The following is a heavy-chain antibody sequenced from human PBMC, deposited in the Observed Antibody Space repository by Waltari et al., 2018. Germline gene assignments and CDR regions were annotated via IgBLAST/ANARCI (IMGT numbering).Heavy chain of an antibody. CDR2: INHSGST. Sequence: QVQLQQWGAGLLKPSETLSLTRAVYGGSFSGYYWCWTRQPPGRGLEWIGEINHSGSTNYNPSLKSRFTISVDTSKNQFSLKLSSVTAADTAVYYCARDRPIVVVITTDDWFDPWGQGTLVTVSS. V-gene: IGHV4-34*01. D-gene: IGHD3-22*01. CDR1: GGSFSGYY. J-gene: IGHJ5*02. CDR3: ARDRPIVVVITTDDWFDP.